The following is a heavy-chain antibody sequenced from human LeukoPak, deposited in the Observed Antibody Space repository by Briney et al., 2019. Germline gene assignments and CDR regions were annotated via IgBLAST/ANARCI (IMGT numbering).Heavy chain of an antibody. CDR1: GFTFSTYS. J-gene: IGHJ4*02. Sequence: GGSLRLSCAASGFTFSTYSMNWVRQAPGKGLEWVSYISSSSSKMYYADSVKGRYTISRENAKNSLYLQMNSLRDEDTAVYYCAKGTPPPVPDKWVDYVSFVGSFDYWGQGTLITVSS. CDR2: ISSSSSKM. D-gene: IGHD4-17*01. CDR3: AKGTPPPVPDKWVDYVSFVGSFDY. V-gene: IGHV3-48*02.